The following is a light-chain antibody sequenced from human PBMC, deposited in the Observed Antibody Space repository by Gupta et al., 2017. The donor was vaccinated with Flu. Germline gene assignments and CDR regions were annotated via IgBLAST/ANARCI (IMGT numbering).Light chain of an antibody. V-gene: IGKV3-20*01. Sequence: DTLSLSPGERATVSCRASQTIDRNKLSWYQQKPGQAPSPLLLSASSRAAGIPDRFSGSGSETDFTLTITRLEPEDFAIYYCHQCSRSPPTFGQGTRLEIK. CDR3: HQCSRSPPT. CDR2: SAS. J-gene: IGKJ2*01. CDR1: QTIDRNK.